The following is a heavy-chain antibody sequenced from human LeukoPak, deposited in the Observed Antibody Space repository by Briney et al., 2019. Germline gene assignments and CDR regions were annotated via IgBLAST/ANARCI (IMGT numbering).Heavy chain of an antibody. Sequence: ASVKVSCKASGYTFTGYYMHWVRQATGQGLGWMGWMNPNSGNTGYAQKFQGRVTITRNTSISTAYMELSSLRSEDTAVYYCARGRDTYYYGSGSPHNWFDPWGQGTLVTVSS. D-gene: IGHD3-10*01. J-gene: IGHJ5*02. CDR1: GYTFTGYY. CDR2: MNPNSGNT. CDR3: ARGRDTYYYGSGSPHNWFDP. V-gene: IGHV1-8*03.